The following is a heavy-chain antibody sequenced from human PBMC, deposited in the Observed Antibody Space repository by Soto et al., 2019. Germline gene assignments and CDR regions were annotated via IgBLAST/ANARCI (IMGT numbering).Heavy chain of an antibody. CDR3: ARIWYCGGDCYSDAFDL. CDR2: ISAYNGNT. Sequence: ASVKVSCKASGYTFTSNSIGWVRQAPGQGLEWMGWISAYNGNTNYAQKVQGRVTMTTDTSTSTAYMELRSLRSDDTAVYYCARIWYCGGDCYSDAFDLWGQGTMVTVSS. J-gene: IGHJ3*01. D-gene: IGHD2-21*02. CDR1: GYTFTSNS. V-gene: IGHV1-18*04.